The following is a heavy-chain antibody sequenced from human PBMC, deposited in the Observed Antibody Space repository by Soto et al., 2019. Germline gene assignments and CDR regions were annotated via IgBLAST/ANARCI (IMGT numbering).Heavy chain of an antibody. V-gene: IGHV1-69*12. Sequence: QVQLVQAGAEVKKPGSSVKVSCKASGGTFSTYAISWVRQAPGQGLEWMGGIIPIYGTANYAQKSQGRLTMTADESTSTVYMELSSLRSDDTAVYYCAREDKPGGYTPPGTSGFDSWGQGTLVTVSS. D-gene: IGHD5-12*01. J-gene: IGHJ4*02. CDR1: GGTFSTYA. CDR3: AREDKPGGYTPPGTSGFDS. CDR2: IIPIYGTA.